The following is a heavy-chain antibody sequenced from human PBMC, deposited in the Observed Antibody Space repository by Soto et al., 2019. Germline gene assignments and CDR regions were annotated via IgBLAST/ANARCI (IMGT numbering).Heavy chain of an antibody. CDR2: IIPIFGTA. J-gene: IGHJ5*02. CDR1: GGTFSSYA. V-gene: IGHV1-69*13. CDR3: ARGSRLAYCGGDCSNWFDP. D-gene: IGHD2-21*02. Sequence: SVKVSCKASGGTFSSYAISWVRQAPGQGLEWMGGIIPIFGTANYAQKFQGRVTITADESTGTAYMELSSLRSEDTAVYYCARGSRLAYCGGDCSNWFDPWGQGTLVTVSS.